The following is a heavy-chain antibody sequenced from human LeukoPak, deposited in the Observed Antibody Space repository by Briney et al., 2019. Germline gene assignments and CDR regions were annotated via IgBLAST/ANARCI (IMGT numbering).Heavy chain of an antibody. Sequence: GGSLRLSCAASGFTFSSYAMPWVRQAPGKGLEWVAVISYDGSNKYYADSVKGRFTISRDNSKNTLYLQMNSLRAEDTAVYYCARDRRRVLAARPSYFDYWGQGTLVTVSS. CDR2: ISYDGSNK. J-gene: IGHJ4*02. CDR1: GFTFSSYA. V-gene: IGHV3-30-3*01. D-gene: IGHD6-6*01. CDR3: ARDRRRVLAARPSYFDY.